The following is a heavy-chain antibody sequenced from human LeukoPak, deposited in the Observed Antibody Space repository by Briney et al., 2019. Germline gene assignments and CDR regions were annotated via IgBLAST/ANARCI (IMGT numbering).Heavy chain of an antibody. CDR2: ISGSGGST. CDR1: GFKFRDFD. CDR3: ARGLAAAGREDY. D-gene: IGHD6-13*01. V-gene: IGHV3-23*01. Sequence: GGSLRLSCKTSGFKFRDFDMDWVRQAPGKGLEWVSAISGSGGSTYYADSVKGRFTISRDNSKNTLYLQMNSLRAEDTAVYYCARGLAAAGREDYWGQGTLVTVSS. J-gene: IGHJ4*02.